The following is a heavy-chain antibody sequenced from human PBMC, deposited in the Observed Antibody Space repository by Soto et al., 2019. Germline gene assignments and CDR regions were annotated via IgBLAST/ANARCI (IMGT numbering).Heavy chain of an antibody. V-gene: IGHV1-24*01. Sequence: ASVKVSCKVSGYTLTELSMHWVRQAPGKGLEWMGGFDPEDGETIYAQKFQGRVTMTEDTSTDTAYMELSSLRSEDTAVYYCARDSFGSYYGSGMATYWGQGTLVTVSS. CDR3: ARDSFGSYYGSGMATY. CDR2: FDPEDGET. D-gene: IGHD3-10*01. CDR1: GYTLTELS. J-gene: IGHJ4*02.